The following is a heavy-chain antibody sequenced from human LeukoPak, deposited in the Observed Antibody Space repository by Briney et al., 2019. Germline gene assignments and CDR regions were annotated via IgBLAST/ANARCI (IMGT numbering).Heavy chain of an antibody. CDR3: ATLSGDSYGYDY. D-gene: IGHD5-18*01. Sequence: GGSLRLSCAASGFTFSSYAMHWVRQAPGKGLEWVAVILHDGSNKQYADSVKGRFTISRDNSKNTLYLQMNSLRAEDTAVYYCATLSGDSYGYDYWGQGTLVTVSS. CDR2: ILHDGSNK. J-gene: IGHJ4*02. CDR1: GFTFSSYA. V-gene: IGHV3-30*03.